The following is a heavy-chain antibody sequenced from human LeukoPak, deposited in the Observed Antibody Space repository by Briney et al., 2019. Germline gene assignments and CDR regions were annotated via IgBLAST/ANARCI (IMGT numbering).Heavy chain of an antibody. CDR2: ISGSGGST. Sequence: GGSLRLSCAASGFTFSSYAMSWVRQAAGRGLEWVSAISGSGGSTYYADSGKGPFTISRDNPKNTLYLQMNSLRAEHTAVYYCAKTSAGFDAFDIWGQGTMVTASS. CDR3: AKTSAGFDAFDI. J-gene: IGHJ3*02. CDR1: GFTFSSYA. V-gene: IGHV3-23*01.